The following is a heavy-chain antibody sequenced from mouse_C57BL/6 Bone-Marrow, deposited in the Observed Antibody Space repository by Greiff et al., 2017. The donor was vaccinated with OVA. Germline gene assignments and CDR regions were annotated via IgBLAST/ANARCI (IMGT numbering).Heavy chain of an antibody. CDR2: INPNNGGT. Sequence: VQLKQSGPELVKPGASVKIPCKASGYTFTDYNMDWVKQSHGKSLEWIGDINPNNGGTIYNQKFKGKATLTVDKSSSTAYMELRSLTSEDTAVYYCARSGGSQSPYAMDYWGQGTSVTVSS. D-gene: IGHD1-1*01. CDR1: GYTFTDYN. CDR3: ARSGGSQSPYAMDY. V-gene: IGHV1-18*01. J-gene: IGHJ4*01.